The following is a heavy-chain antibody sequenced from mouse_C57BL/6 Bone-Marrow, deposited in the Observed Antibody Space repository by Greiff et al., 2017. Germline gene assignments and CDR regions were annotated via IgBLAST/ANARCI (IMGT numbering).Heavy chain of an antibody. CDR2: INYDGSST. CDR1: GFTFSDYY. D-gene: IGHD3-2*01. CDR3: ARGALETGRRGYYDMDD. V-gene: IGHV5-16*01. Sequence: EVKLVESEGGLVQPGSSMKLSCTASGFTFSDYYMAWVRQVPEKGLEWVANINYDGSSTYYLDSLKSRFIISRDNAENILYMQLSSLKSEDTATYYCARGALETGRRGYYDMDDWGKGTSVTVSS. J-gene: IGHJ4*01.